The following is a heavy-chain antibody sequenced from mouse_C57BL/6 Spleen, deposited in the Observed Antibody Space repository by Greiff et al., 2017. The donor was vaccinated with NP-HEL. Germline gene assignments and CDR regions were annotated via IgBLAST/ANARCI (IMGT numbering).Heavy chain of an antibody. CDR3: TDGSPFAY. V-gene: IGHV14-4*01. D-gene: IGHD1-1*01. J-gene: IGHJ3*01. CDR2: IDPENGDT. Sequence: EVKLQESGAELVRPGASVKLSCTASGFNIKDDYMHWVKQRPEQGLEWIGWIDPENGDTEYASKFQGKATITADTSSNTAYLQLSSLTSEDTAVYYCTDGSPFAYWGQGTLVTVSA. CDR1: GFNIKDDY.